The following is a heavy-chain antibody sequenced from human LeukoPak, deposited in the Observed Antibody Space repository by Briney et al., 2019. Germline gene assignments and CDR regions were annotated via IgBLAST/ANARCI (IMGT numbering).Heavy chain of an antibody. V-gene: IGHV3-49*03. J-gene: IGHJ5*02. CDR2: IRSKAYGGTT. CDR1: GFTFGDYV. Sequence: GGSLRLSCTASGFTFGDYVMSWFRQAPGKGLEWVGFIRSKAYGGTTEYAASVKGRFAISRDDSKSIAYVQMNSLKTEDTAVYYCTSQKDYYGSGSYWTFDPWGQGTLVTVSS. D-gene: IGHD3-10*01. CDR3: TSQKDYYGSGSYWTFDP.